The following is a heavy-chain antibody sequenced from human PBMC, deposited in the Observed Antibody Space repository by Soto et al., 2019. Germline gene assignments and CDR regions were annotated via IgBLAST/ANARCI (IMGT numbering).Heavy chain of an antibody. D-gene: IGHD1-26*01. V-gene: IGHV1-8*01. Sequence: QVQLVQSGAEVREPGASVKVSCKASGYSFTSLDINWVRQTAGQGLEWMGWMEPSTGRTGYAQKFQGRVTMTMDTSINTAYMELTTLKSYDTAFYYCARGVSAGVDYWGQGNLVLVSS. CDR2: MEPSTGRT. CDR3: ARGVSAGVDY. CDR1: GYSFTSLD. J-gene: IGHJ4*02.